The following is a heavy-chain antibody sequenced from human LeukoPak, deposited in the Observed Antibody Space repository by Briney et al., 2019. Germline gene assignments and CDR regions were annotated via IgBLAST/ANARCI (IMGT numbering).Heavy chain of an antibody. J-gene: IGHJ6*02. CDR3: SSGQGANYYYGMDV. V-gene: IGHV4-31*03. Sequence: SQTLSLTCTVSGGSISSGGYYWSWIRQHPGKGLEWIGYIYYSGSTYYNPSLKSRVTISVDTSKNQFSLKLSSVTAADTAVYYCSSGQGANYYYGMDVWGQGITVTVSS. CDR2: IYYSGST. D-gene: IGHD3-22*01. CDR1: GGSISSGGYY.